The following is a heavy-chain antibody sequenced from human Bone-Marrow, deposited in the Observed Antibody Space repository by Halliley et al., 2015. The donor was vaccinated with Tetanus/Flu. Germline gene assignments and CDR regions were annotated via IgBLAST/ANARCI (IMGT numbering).Heavy chain of an antibody. CDR2: IYHSGST. J-gene: IGHJ5*02. Sequence: TLSLTCTVSGGFIRSGGYYWSWIRQHPGKGLEWIGNIYHSGSTYYNPSLKSRVTISVDTSKNQFSLKLSPVTAADTAVYYCARGVGNNWFDPWGQGTLVTVSS. CDR3: ARGVGNNWFDP. V-gene: IGHV4-31*03. D-gene: IGHD3-3*01. CDR1: GGFIRSGGYY.